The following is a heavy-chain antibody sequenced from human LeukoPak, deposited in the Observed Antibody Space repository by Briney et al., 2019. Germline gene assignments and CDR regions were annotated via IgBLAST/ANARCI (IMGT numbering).Heavy chain of an antibody. J-gene: IGHJ4*02. D-gene: IGHD6-13*01. Sequence: GGSLRLSCAASGFTFSNYYMSWIRQAPGKGLEWVSYISSSSSYTNYADSVKGRFTISRDNAKNSLYLQMNSLRAEDTAVYCCARWRSSWLIDYWGQGTLVTVSS. CDR1: GFTFSNYY. V-gene: IGHV3-11*06. CDR3: ARWRSSWLIDY. CDR2: ISSSSSYT.